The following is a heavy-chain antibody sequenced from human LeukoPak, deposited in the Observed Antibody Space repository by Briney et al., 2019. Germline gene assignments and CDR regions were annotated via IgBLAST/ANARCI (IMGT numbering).Heavy chain of an antibody. CDR2: IYYSGST. V-gene: IGHV4-59*08. J-gene: IGHJ4*02. Sequence: SETLSLTCTVSGGSISSYYWSWIRQPPGKGLEWIGYIYYSGSTNYNPSLKSRVNISVDTPKNQFSLKLSSVTAADTAVYYCARVEFTMVRGVVFDYWGQGTLVTVSS. CDR3: ARVEFTMVRGVVFDY. CDR1: GGSISSYY. D-gene: IGHD3-10*01.